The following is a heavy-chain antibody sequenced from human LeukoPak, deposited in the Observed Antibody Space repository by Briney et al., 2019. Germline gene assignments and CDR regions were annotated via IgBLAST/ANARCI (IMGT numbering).Heavy chain of an antibody. J-gene: IGHJ6*03. CDR1: GFTFSSYA. CDR2: ISYDGSNK. V-gene: IGHV3-30*04. D-gene: IGHD2-2*01. CDR3: AKGVVVPAAAYMDV. Sequence: GGSLRLSCAASGFTFSSYAMHWVRQAPGKGLEWVAVISYDGSNKYYADSVKGRFTISRDNSKNTLYLQMNSLRAEDTAVYYCAKGVVVPAAAYMDVWGKGTTVTVSS.